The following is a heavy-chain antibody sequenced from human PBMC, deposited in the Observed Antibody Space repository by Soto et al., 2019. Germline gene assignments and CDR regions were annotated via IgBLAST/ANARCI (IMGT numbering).Heavy chain of an antibody. J-gene: IGHJ4*02. V-gene: IGHV3-64D*06. D-gene: IGHD2-15*01. CDR2: ISSNGGST. CDR3: VKDRVRYCSGGSCYRSPRYFDY. CDR1: GFTFSSYA. Sequence: GGSLRLSCSASGFTFSSYAMHWVRQAPGKGLEYVSAISSNGGSTYYADSVKGRFTISRDNSKNTLYLQMSSLRAEDTAVYYCVKDRVRYCSGGSCYRSPRYFDYWGQGTLVTVSS.